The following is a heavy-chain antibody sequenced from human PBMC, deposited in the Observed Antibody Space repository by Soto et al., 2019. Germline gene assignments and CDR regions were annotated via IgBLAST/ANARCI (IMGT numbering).Heavy chain of an antibody. CDR2: ISAYNGNT. D-gene: IGHD3-9*01. CDR3: ARNLMDYDILTGYYMGYYFDY. Sequence: ASVKVSCKASGYTFTSYGISWVRQAPGQGLEWMGWISAYNGNTNYAQKLQGRVTMTTDTSTSTAYMELRSLRSDDTAVYYCARNLMDYDILTGYYMGYYFDYWGQGTLVTVSS. V-gene: IGHV1-18*01. J-gene: IGHJ4*02. CDR1: GYTFTSYG.